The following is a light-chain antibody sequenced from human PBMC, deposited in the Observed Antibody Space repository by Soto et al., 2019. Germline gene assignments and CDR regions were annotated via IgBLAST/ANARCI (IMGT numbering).Light chain of an antibody. CDR2: GAS. Sequence: EIVMTQSPATLSVSPGERATLSCRASQSVSSNLAWYQQKPGQAPRLLIYGASTRATGIPARFSGSGSGTEFTLTISSLQSEDFAVYYCQQYNNWPPGWDTFGPGTKVDIK. V-gene: IGKV3-15*01. CDR3: QQYNNWPPGWDT. CDR1: QSVSSN. J-gene: IGKJ3*01.